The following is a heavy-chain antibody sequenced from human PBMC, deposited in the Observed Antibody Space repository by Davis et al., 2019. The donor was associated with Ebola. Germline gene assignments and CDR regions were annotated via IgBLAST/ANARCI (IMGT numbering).Heavy chain of an antibody. CDR2: ISASGEST. CDR3: ANYVQRGAFDI. D-gene: IGHD1-1*01. CDR1: GFTFSSYA. J-gene: IGHJ3*02. Sequence: GESLKISCAASGFTFSSYAMSWVRQASGKGLEWVSGISASGESTYYADSVKGRFTISRDNSKSILYLQMNTLRAEDTALYYCANYVQRGAFDIWGQGTMVIVSS. V-gene: IGHV3-23*01.